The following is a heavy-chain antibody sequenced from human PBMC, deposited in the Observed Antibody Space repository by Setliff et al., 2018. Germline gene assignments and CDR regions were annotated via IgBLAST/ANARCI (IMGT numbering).Heavy chain of an antibody. J-gene: IGHJ4*02. CDR2: IYYRGDT. D-gene: IGHD1-1*01. CDR3: ARTGTYRYFDY. CDR1: GVSLNSGTYY. Sequence: PSETLSLTCTVSGVSLNSGTYYWGWIRQPPGKGLEWIGRIYYRGDTYYNASLKGRLTISVDMAQNQFSLRLTSVTAADTAVYYCARTGTYRYFDYWGQGALVTVSS. V-gene: IGHV4-39*01.